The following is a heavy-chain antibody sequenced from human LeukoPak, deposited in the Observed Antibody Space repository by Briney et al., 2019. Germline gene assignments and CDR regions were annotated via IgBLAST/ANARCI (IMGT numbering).Heavy chain of an antibody. Sequence: PGGSLRLSCAASGFTFSSCAMSWVRQAPGEGLEWVSTITGGGGTTYYADSVKGRFTISRDTSKNTLFLQMNGLRAEDTAVYYCARMREYSGNSYPNFDYWGQGTLVTVSS. V-gene: IGHV3-23*01. J-gene: IGHJ4*02. CDR3: ARMREYSGNSYPNFDY. CDR2: ITGGGGTT. D-gene: IGHD1-26*01. CDR1: GFTFSSCA.